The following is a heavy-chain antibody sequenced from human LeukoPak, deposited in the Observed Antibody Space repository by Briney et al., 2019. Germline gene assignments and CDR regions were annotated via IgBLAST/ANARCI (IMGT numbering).Heavy chain of an antibody. D-gene: IGHD4-23*01. Sequence: ASVKVSCKGSGYTFTCYYMHWVRHAPGPGQGWRGWVNPNSGGTNYADTFQGRVTITRDTSISTPYMELNRLRSDDTALYYCALESNSWDPPGYWGQGTLVTVSS. CDR2: VNPNSGGT. CDR3: ALESNSWDPPGY. J-gene: IGHJ4*02. CDR1: GYTFTCYY. V-gene: IGHV1-2*02.